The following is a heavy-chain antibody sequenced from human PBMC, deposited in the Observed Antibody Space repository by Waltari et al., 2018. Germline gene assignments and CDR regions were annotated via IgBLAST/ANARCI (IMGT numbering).Heavy chain of an antibody. CDR3: ASDPSRLSTPGGYFDN. D-gene: IGHD2-8*02. CDR1: GFSFSGFS. CDR2: ITYDGKHK. Sequence: QVQLVESGGGVVQPGKSLRLSCSASGFSFSGFSMHWVRQAPGKGLEWGAGITYDGKHKEYADAVKGRVTISRDNSKKTVYLQMNSLRRQDTAVDYWASDPSRLSTPGGYFDNWGQGTLVTVSS. J-gene: IGHJ4*02. V-gene: IGHV3-30*03.